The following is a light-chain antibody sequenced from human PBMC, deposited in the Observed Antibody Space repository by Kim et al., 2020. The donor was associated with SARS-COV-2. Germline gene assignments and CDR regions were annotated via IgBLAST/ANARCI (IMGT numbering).Light chain of an antibody. Sequence: IQMTQSPCTLSASVGDTVTITCRASQSVTSWLAWYQKKPGKAPKLLIYKMFNLESGVPSRFSGTGDGTEFTLTISSLQPDDFATYYCQQYQTYPLTFGGGTKVDIK. CDR3: QQYQTYPLT. J-gene: IGKJ4*01. CDR1: QSVTSW. CDR2: KMF. V-gene: IGKV1-5*03.